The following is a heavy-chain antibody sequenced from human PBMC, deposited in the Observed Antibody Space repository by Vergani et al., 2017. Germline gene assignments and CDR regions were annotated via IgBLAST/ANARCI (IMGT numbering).Heavy chain of an antibody. J-gene: IGHJ4*02. D-gene: IGHD3-16*01. Sequence: QVQLVESGGGVVQRGGSLRLSCATSGFTLSNYDMQRIRQGPGKGLEFVAFIQFDGSNKYYADSVKGRFTLSRDFTKNTLYLQMNSLRTDDTATYYCAKHFRGWGIDYWGQGTQVIVSS. V-gene: IGHV3-30*02. CDR1: GFTLSNYD. CDR3: AKHFRGWGIDY. CDR2: IQFDGSNK.